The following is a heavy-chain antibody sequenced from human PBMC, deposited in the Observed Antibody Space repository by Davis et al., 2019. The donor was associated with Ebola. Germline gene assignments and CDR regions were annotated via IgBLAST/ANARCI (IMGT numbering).Heavy chain of an antibody. CDR1: GYTFTSYA. J-gene: IGHJ5*02. D-gene: IGHD3-10*01. Sequence: SVKVSCKASGYTFTSYAISWVRQAPGQGLEWMGGIIPIFGTANYAQKFQGRVTITADESTSTAYMELSSLRSEDTAVYYCARGGSLLWFREAQNNWFDPWGQGTLVTVSS. CDR2: IIPIFGTA. V-gene: IGHV1-69*13. CDR3: ARGGSLLWFREAQNNWFDP.